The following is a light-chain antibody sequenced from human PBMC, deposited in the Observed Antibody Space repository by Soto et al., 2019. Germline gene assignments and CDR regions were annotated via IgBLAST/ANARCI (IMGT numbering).Light chain of an antibody. Sequence: QSVLTQPPSASGTPGQRVTISCSGSSSNIGSNTVNWYQQLPGTAPKLLIYSNNQRPSGVPDRFSGSKSGTSASLAISGLQSEDEADYYCAAWDDSLKEWVFGGGTKLTVL. CDR2: SNN. J-gene: IGLJ3*02. V-gene: IGLV1-44*01. CDR1: SSNIGSNT. CDR3: AAWDDSLKEWV.